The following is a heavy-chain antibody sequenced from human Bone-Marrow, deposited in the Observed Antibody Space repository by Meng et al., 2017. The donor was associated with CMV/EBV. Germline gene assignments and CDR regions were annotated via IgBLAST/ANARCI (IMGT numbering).Heavy chain of an antibody. D-gene: IGHD6-13*01. CDR1: GDSVSTNSAA. V-gene: IGHV6-1*01. J-gene: IGHJ5*01. CDR2: AYYRSQWYN. Sequence: SQTLSLTCAISGDSVSTNSAAWNWIRQSPSRGLEWLGRAYYRSQWYNDYGISVKSRITINADTSRNQFSLQLNSVTPEDTAVYYCAREVLVKSSPWYWNVFDSWGQGALVTVYS. CDR3: AREVLVKSSPWYWNVFDS.